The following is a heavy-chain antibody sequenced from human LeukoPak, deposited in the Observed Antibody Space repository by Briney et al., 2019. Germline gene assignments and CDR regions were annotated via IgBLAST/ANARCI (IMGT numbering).Heavy chain of an antibody. CDR2: IYTSGST. Sequence: SETLSLTCTVSGGSISSYYWSWIRQPPGKGLEWIGYIYTSGSTNYNPSLKSRVTISVDTSKNQFSLKLSSVTAADTAVYYCARGPLSPRAGTGYSNYYYYGMDVWGQGTTVTVSS. J-gene: IGHJ6*02. V-gene: IGHV4-4*09. D-gene: IGHD3/OR15-3a*01. CDR3: ARGPLSPRAGTGYSNYYYYGMDV. CDR1: GGSISSYY.